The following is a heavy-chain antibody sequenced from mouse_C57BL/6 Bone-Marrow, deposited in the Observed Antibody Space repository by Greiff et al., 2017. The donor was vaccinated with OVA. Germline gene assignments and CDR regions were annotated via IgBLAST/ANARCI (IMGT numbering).Heavy chain of an antibody. CDR3: ARKGYGYSLFDY. V-gene: IGHV1-26*01. CDR2: INPNNGGT. CDR1: GYTFPDYY. J-gene: IGHJ2*01. D-gene: IGHD2-2*01. Sequence: EVQLQQSGPELVKPGASVKISCKASGYTFPDYYMNWVKQSHGKSLEWLGEINPNNGGTSYNQKFKGKATLTVDKSSSTAYMELRSLTSEDSAVYYCARKGYGYSLFDYWGQGTTLTVSS.